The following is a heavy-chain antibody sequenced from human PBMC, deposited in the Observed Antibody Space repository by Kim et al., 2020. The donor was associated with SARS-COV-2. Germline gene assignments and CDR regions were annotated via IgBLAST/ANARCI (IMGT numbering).Heavy chain of an antibody. Sequence: SVKVSCKASGGTFSSYAISWVRQAPGQGLEWMGGIIPIFGTANYAQKFQGRVTITADESTSTAYMELSSLRSEDTAVYYCAIPGSLTARNYDILTGEGPVIMGAFDIWGQGTMVTVSS. V-gene: IGHV1-69*13. CDR1: GGTFSSYA. J-gene: IGHJ3*02. CDR3: AIPGSLTARNYDILTGEGPVIMGAFDI. CDR2: IIPIFGTA. D-gene: IGHD3-9*01.